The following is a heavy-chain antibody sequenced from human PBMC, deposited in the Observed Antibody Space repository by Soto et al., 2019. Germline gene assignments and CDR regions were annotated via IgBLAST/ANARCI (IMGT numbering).Heavy chain of an antibody. Sequence: PGGSLRLSCAASGFTFSSYAMSWVRQAPGKGLEWVANIKQDGSEKYYVDSVKGRFTISRDNAKNSLYLQMNSLRAEDTAVYYCARDSTVPAAMWGTYYYYYYMDVWGKGTTVTVSS. J-gene: IGHJ6*03. CDR2: IKQDGSEK. CDR3: ARDSTVPAAMWGTYYYYYYMDV. V-gene: IGHV3-7*01. D-gene: IGHD2-2*01. CDR1: GFTFSSYA.